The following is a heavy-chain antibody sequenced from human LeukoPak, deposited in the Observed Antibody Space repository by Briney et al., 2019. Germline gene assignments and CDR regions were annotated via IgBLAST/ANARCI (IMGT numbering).Heavy chain of an antibody. CDR2: IHYSGST. Sequence: SETLSLTCTVSGGSISSSSYYWGWIRKPPGRGLGWFGSIHYSGSTYYNPSLKSRVTISVDTSKNQFSLKLSSVTAADTAVYYCARGRVGATENNYYMDVWGKGTTVTVSS. CDR3: ARGRVGATENNYYMDV. V-gene: IGHV4-39*01. CDR1: GGSISSSSYY. J-gene: IGHJ6*03. D-gene: IGHD1-26*01.